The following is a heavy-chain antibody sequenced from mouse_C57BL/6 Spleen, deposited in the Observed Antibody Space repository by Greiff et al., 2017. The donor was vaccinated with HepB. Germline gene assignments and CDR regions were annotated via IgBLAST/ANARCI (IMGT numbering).Heavy chain of an antibody. J-gene: IGHJ4*01. D-gene: IGHD1-1*02. CDR1: GYSITSGYD. V-gene: IGHV3-1*01. CDR3: ARGSFYYAMDY. Sequence: VQLVESGPGMVKPSQSLSLTCTVTGYSITSGYDWHWIRHFPGNKLEWMGYISYSGSTNYNPSLKSRISITHDTSKNHFFLKLNSVTTEDTATYYCARGSFYYAMDYWGQGTSVTVSS. CDR2: ISYSGST.